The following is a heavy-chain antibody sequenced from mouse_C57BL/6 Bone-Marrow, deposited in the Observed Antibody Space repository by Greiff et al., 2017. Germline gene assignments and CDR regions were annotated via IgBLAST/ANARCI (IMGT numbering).Heavy chain of an antibody. V-gene: IGHV3-6*01. J-gene: IGHJ3*01. D-gene: IGHD1-1*01. CDR3: ARLLRY. CDR2: ISYDGSN. Sequence: ESGPGLVKPSQSLSLTCSVTGYSITSGYYWNWIRQFPGNKLEWMGYISYDGSNNYNPSLKNRISFTRDTSTNQFFLKLNSVTTEDTATYYCARLLRYWGQGTLVTVSA. CDR1: GYSITSGYY.